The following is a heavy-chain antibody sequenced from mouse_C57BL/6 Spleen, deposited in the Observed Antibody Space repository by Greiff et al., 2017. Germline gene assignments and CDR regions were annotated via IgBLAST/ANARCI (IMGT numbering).Heavy chain of an antibody. J-gene: IGHJ2*01. CDR2: ISNGGGST. D-gene: IGHD3-2*02. Sequence: EVQLVESGGGLVQPGGSLKLSCAASGFTFSDYYMYWVRQTPEKRLEWVAYISNGGGSTYYPDTVKGRFTISRDNAKNTLYLQMSRLKSEDTAMYYCARSDSSGYPFDYWGQGTTLTVSS. CDR1: GFTFSDYY. CDR3: ARSDSSGYPFDY. V-gene: IGHV5-12*01.